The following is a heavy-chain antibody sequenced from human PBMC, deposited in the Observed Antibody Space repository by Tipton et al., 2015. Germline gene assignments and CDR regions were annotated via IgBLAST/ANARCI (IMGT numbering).Heavy chain of an antibody. D-gene: IGHD3-9*01. J-gene: IGHJ4*02. CDR2: ISHSGNT. CDR1: AYSISSDYY. V-gene: IGHV4-38-2*01. Sequence: LRLSCAVSAYSISSDYYWGWIRQPPGKGLEWIGSISHSGNTYYNPSLKSRVTISVDTSKNQISLKLTSVTAADTAVYYCACQDYDSLTRDYQTVDYWGQGTLVTVSS. CDR3: ACQDYDSLTRDYQTVDY.